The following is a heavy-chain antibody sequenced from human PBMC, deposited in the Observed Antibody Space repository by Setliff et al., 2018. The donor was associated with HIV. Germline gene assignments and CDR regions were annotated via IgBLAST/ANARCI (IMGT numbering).Heavy chain of an antibody. D-gene: IGHD3-10*01. V-gene: IGHV4-31*02. CDR2: NYHGGRT. CDR1: GDSLNSSTYY. J-gene: IGHJ6*03. Sequence: SETLSLTCTVSGDSLNSSTYYWTWIRQRPGKGLEWIGYNYHGGRTNFNPSLKSRLTISLDTSKNQFSLRLNSVTAADTAVYYCARGKGFGAYYFIDVWGQGTMVTVS. CDR3: ARGKGFGAYYFIDV.